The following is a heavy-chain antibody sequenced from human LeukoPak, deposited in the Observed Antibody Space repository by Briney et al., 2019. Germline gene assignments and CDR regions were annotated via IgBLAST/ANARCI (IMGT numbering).Heavy chain of an antibody. V-gene: IGHV4-59*01. J-gene: IGHJ4*02. CDR2: IYYSGSN. D-gene: IGHD2-2*01. Sequence: SETLSLTCAVSGGFISSYYWRWIREPPGKGLEWSGDIYYSGSNNYNPSLKRRVTISVHTYIHQFSLKPSSVTAAHTAVYYCARLVVPAAPVIDYWGQGTLVTVPS. CDR3: ARLVVPAAPVIDY. CDR1: GGFISSYY.